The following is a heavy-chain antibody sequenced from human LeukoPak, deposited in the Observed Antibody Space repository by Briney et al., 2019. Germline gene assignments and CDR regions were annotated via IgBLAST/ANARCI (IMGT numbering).Heavy chain of an antibody. J-gene: IGHJ4*02. CDR1: GFTFSNYA. D-gene: IGHD1-26*01. Sequence: SGGSLRLSCAASGFTFSNYAMHWVLQAPGKGLEYVSGISSNGGSTFYASSVKGRFTISRDNSKNTLYLQMGSLRAEDMAVYYCARAEWEQLRWGIDYWGQGSLVTVSS. V-gene: IGHV3-64*01. CDR2: ISSNGGST. CDR3: ARAEWEQLRWGIDY.